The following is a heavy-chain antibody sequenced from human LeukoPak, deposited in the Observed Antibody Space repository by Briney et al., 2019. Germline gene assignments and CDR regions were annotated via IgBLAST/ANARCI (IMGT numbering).Heavy chain of an antibody. CDR1: GDSVSSNSAA. J-gene: IGHJ4*02. Sequence: SQTLSLTCAISGDSVSSNSAAWIWIRQSPSRGLEWLGRIYYRSKWYTEYAVSAKSRITINPDTSKNQFSLQLSSVNPEDTAVYYCARLGSGSNYWGQGTLVTVSS. V-gene: IGHV6-1*01. CDR3: ARLGSGSNY. D-gene: IGHD3-10*01. CDR2: IYYRSKWYT.